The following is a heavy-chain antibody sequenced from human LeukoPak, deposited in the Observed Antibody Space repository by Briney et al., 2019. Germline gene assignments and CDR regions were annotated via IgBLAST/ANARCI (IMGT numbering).Heavy chain of an antibody. CDR3: AREITMVRGVIGDY. D-gene: IGHD3-10*01. CDR2: ISSSSSYI. J-gene: IGHJ4*02. V-gene: IGHV3-21*01. Sequence: GGSLRLSCAASGFTFSSYSMNWVRQAPGKGLEWVSSISSSSSYIYYADSVKGRFTISRDNAKNSLYLQMNSLRAEDTAVYYCAREITMVRGVIGDYWGQGTLVTVSS. CDR1: GFTFSSYS.